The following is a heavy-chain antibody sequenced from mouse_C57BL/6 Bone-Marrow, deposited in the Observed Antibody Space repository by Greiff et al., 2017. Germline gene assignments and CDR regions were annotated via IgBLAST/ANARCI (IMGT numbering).Heavy chain of an antibody. D-gene: IGHD4-1*01. CDR2: ISRGGSYT. CDR1: GFTFSSYG. CDR3: ARNWAWFAY. J-gene: IGHJ3*01. Sequence: EVKLLESGGDLVKPGGSLKLSCAASGFTFSSYGMSWVRQTPDQRLEWVATISRGGSYTYYPDSVKGRFTISRDNAKNTLYLQRSILKSEDTAMYYCARNWAWFAYWGQGTLVTVAA. V-gene: IGHV5-6*01.